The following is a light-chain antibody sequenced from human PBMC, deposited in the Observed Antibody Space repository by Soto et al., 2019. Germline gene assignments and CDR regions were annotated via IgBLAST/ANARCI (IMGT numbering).Light chain of an antibody. CDR3: CSYADSNTFT. CDR2: EGS. CDR1: SSDVGSYNL. V-gene: IGLV2-23*03. J-gene: IGLJ1*01. Sequence: QSVLTQPASVSGSPGQSITISCTGTSSDVGSYNLVSWYQQHPGKAPKLMIYEGSKRPSGVSNRFSGSKSGNTASLTISELQAEDEADYYCCSYADSNTFTFGTGTKVTVL.